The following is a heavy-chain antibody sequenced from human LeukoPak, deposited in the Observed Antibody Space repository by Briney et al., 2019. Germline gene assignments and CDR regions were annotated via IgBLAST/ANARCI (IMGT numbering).Heavy chain of an antibody. Sequence: ASVKVSCKASGYTFTSYGISWVRQAPGQGLEWMGWISAYNGNTNYAQKLQGRVTMTTDTSTSTAYMELRSLRSDDTAVYYCARGPLWVVAATRGQDFDYWGQGTLVTVSS. CDR3: ARGPLWVVAATRGQDFDY. V-gene: IGHV1-18*01. D-gene: IGHD2-15*01. CDR1: GYTFTSYG. CDR2: ISAYNGNT. J-gene: IGHJ4*02.